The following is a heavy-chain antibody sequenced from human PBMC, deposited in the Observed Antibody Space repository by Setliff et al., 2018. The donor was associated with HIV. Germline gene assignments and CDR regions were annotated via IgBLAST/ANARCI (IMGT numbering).Heavy chain of an antibody. Sequence: SLRLSCAAPGFTFSSYSMNWVRQAPGKGLEWVSAISSGGEIMFYADSVKGRFTISRDNSKNTLYLQMISLRADDTAVYYCAKSLLVAGNDYWGQGTRVTVSS. CDR3: AKSLLVAGNDY. V-gene: IGHV3-23*01. CDR2: ISSGGEIM. J-gene: IGHJ4*02. D-gene: IGHD2-8*02. CDR1: GFTFSSYS.